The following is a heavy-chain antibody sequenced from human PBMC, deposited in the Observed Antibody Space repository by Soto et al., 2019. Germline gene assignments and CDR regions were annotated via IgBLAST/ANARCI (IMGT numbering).Heavy chain of an antibody. V-gene: IGHV3-15*07. CDR3: RVPYYSYGMDV. CDR2: IKSKTDGGTT. CDR1: GFTFSNAW. J-gene: IGHJ6*02. Sequence: PGGSLRLSCAASGFTFSNAWMNWVRQAPGKGLEWVGRIKSKTDGGTTDYAAPVKGRFTISRDDSKNTLYLQMNSLKTEDTAVYYCRVPYYSYGMDVWGQGTTVTVSS.